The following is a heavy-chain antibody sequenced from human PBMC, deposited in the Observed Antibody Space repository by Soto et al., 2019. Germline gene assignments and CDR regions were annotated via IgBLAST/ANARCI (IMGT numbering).Heavy chain of an antibody. V-gene: IGHV3-53*01. J-gene: IGHJ4*02. Sequence: GGSLRLSCAASGFTVSSNYMSWVRQAPGKGLEWVSVIYSGGSTYYADSVKGRFTISRDNSKNTLYLQMNSLRAEDTAVYYCARASSGYDFWSGYYNNWGQGTLVTVSS. CDR2: IYSGGST. CDR3: ARASSGYDFWSGYYNN. D-gene: IGHD3-3*01. CDR1: GFTVSSNY.